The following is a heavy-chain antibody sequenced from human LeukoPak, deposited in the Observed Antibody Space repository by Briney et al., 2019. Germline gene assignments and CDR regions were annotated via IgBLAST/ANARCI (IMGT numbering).Heavy chain of an antibody. CDR1: GGSISSYY. J-gene: IGHJ4*02. CDR2: IYTSGST. CDR3: AREGYDILTGYYMGYFDY. D-gene: IGHD3-9*01. Sequence: SETLSLTCTVSGGSISSYYWSWIRQPAGKGLEWIGRIYTSGSTNYNPSLESRVTMSVDTSKNQLSLKLSSVTAADTAVYYCAREGYDILTGYYMGYFDYWGQGTLVTVSS. V-gene: IGHV4-4*07.